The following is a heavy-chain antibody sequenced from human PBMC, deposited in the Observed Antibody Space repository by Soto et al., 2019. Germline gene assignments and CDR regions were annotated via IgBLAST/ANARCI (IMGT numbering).Heavy chain of an antibody. V-gene: IGHV3-74*01. CDR1: GFSFSSSW. CDR2: INPEETTT. CDR3: TRDTFGARDY. J-gene: IGHJ4*02. D-gene: IGHD1-26*01. Sequence: EVQLVESGGGLVQPGGSLRLSCAASGFSFSSSWMHWVRQAPGKGLVWVSRINPEETTTTYADPVKGRFTISRDNALGTLYLQMNSLTVEDTAVYYCTRDTFGARDYWGQGTLVTVSS.